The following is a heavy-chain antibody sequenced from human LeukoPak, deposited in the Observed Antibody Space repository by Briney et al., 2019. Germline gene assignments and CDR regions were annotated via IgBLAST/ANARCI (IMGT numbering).Heavy chain of an antibody. J-gene: IGHJ6*02. CDR1: GFIFNNYG. D-gene: IGHD5-18*01. CDR2: ISYDGSNK. V-gene: IGHV3-30*18. CDR3: AKDRTAMGYYYYGMDV. Sequence: GGSLRLSCAASGFIFNNYGMHWVRQAPGKGLEWVAVISYDGSNKYYADFVKGRFTIFRDNAKNALYLQMNSLRAEDTAVYYCAKDRTAMGYYYYGMDVWGQGTTVTVSS.